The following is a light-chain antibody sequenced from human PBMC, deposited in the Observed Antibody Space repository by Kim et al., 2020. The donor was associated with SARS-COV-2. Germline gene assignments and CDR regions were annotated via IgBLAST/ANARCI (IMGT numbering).Light chain of an antibody. CDR1: QSVDGW. V-gene: IGKV1-5*03. CDR2: QAS. J-gene: IGKJ1*01. Sequence: GDRVTITCRASQSVDGWLAWYQQKPWKAPTLLIYQASKLATGVPSRFSGSGSGTDFTLTVNNLQPHDSAVYYCKQYETYWTFGPGTKVDIK. CDR3: KQYETYWT.